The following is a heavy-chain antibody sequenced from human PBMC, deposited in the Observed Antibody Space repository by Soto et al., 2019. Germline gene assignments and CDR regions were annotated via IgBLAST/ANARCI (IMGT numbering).Heavy chain of an antibody. CDR3: ARVASDWNRDAFDI. CDR2: IYYSGST. Sequence: SETLSLTCTVSGGSISSYNWSWIRQPPGKGLEWIVYIYYSGSTNYNPSLKSRVTISVDTSKNQFSLKLSSVTAADTAVYYCARVASDWNRDAFDIWGQGTMVTVS. J-gene: IGHJ3*02. D-gene: IGHD1-1*01. V-gene: IGHV4-59*01. CDR1: GGSISSYN.